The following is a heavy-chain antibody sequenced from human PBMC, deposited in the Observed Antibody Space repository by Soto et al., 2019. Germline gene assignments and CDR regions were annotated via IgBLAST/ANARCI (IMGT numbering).Heavy chain of an antibody. CDR1: GFTFSSYA. J-gene: IGHJ4*02. D-gene: IGHD1-26*01. Sequence: GGSLRLSCAASGFTFSSYAMSWVRQAPGKGLEWVSAISGSGGSTYYADSVKGRFTISRDNSKNTPYLQMNSLRAEDTAVYYCAKDLLRHFPKTDVAIVGATGMVPTYYWGQGTLVTXSS. CDR2: ISGSGGST. CDR3: AKDLLRHFPKTDVAIVGATGMVPTYY. V-gene: IGHV3-23*01.